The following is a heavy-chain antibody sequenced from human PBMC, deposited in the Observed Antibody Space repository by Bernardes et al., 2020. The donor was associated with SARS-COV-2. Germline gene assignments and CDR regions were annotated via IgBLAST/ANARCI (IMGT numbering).Heavy chain of an antibody. V-gene: IGHV2-70*04. CDR1: GISLSTSGMR. CDR2: IDWDDEK. Sequence: SGPTLVKPTQTLTLTCTFSGISLSTSGMRVSWIRLPPGKALEWLARIDWDDEKFYSTSLKTRLTISKDTSKNQVVLTMTNMDPVDTATYYCALCMGARSGLEYWGQGTLVTVSS. D-gene: IGHD6-19*01. J-gene: IGHJ4*02. CDR3: ALCMGARSGLEY.